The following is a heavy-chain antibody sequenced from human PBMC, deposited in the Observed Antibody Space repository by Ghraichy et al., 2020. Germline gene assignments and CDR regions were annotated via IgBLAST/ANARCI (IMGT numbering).Heavy chain of an antibody. V-gene: IGHV3-21*01. CDR2: ISSSSSYI. D-gene: IGHD4-11*01. Sequence: GGSLRLSCAASGFTFSSYSMNWVRQAPGKGLEWVSSISSSSSYIYYADSVKGRFTISRDNAKNSLYLQMNSLRAEDTAVYYCARELGSVTTYYYGMDVWGQGTTVTVSS. CDR3: ARELGSVTTYYYGMDV. J-gene: IGHJ6*02. CDR1: GFTFSSYS.